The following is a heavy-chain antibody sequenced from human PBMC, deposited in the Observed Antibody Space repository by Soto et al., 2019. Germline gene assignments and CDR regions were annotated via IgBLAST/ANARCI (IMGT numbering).Heavy chain of an antibody. D-gene: IGHD6-19*01. CDR2: IYYSGST. J-gene: IGHJ3*02. Sequence: ASGTLSPTCAVYGGAFSGYYWSWVRQPPGKGLEWIGYIYYSGSTNYNPSLKSRVTISVDTCKNQFSLKLSSVTAADTAVYYCAREFRISSGWYLAAFDIWGQGTMVTVSS. CDR3: AREFRISSGWYLAAFDI. V-gene: IGHV4-59*01. CDR1: GGAFSGYY.